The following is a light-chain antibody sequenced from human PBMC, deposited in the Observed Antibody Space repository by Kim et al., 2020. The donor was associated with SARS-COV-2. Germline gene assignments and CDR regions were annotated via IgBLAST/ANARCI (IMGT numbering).Light chain of an antibody. CDR1: QSITTY. Sequence: EIVLTQSPATLSLSPGERATLSCRASQSITTYLAWYQQTPGQAPRLLIYDASNRATGIPARFSGSGSGTDFTLTISSLEREDFAVYYCHHRSDWPLTFGGGTKVDIK. CDR3: HHRSDWPLT. J-gene: IGKJ4*01. V-gene: IGKV3-11*01. CDR2: DAS.